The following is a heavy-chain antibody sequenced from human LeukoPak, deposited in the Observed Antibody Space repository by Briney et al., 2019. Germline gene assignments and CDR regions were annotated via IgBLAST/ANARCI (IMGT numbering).Heavy chain of an antibody. CDR1: GFTFDDYA. CDR3: AKEKRFSLGDLSP. Sequence: GGSLRLSCAASGFTFDDYAMHWVRQAPGKGLEWVPGISWNSGSIGYADSVKGRFTISRDNAKNSLYLQMNSLRAEDTALYYCAKEKRFSLGDLSPWGQGTLVTVSS. D-gene: IGHD3-16*02. J-gene: IGHJ5*02. CDR2: ISWNSGSI. V-gene: IGHV3-9*01.